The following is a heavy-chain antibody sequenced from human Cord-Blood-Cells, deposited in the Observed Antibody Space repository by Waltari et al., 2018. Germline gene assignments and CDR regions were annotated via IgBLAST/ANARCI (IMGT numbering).Heavy chain of an antibody. CDR1: GGSFSGYY. Sequence: QVQLQQWGAGMLKPSETLSLTCAVYGGSFSGYYWSWIRQPPGTGLEWIGEIKHSGSTNYNPSLKSRVTISVDTSKNQFSLKLSSVTAADTAVYYCARVPHTYYDFWSGYSRASYFDYWGQGTLVTVSS. D-gene: IGHD3-3*01. J-gene: IGHJ4*02. CDR3: ARVPHTYYDFWSGYSRASYFDY. V-gene: IGHV4-34*01. CDR2: IKHSGST.